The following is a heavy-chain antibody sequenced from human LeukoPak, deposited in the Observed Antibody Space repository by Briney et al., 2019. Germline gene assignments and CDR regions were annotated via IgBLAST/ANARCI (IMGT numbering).Heavy chain of an antibody. CDR1: GGSFGGYY. Sequence: PSETLSLTCAVYGGSFGGYYWSWIRQPPGKGLEWIGEINHSGSTNYNPSLKSRVTISVDTSKNQFSLKLSSVTAADTAVYYCARAAYSITFDYWGQGTLVTVSS. V-gene: IGHV4-34*01. J-gene: IGHJ4*02. CDR3: ARAAYSITFDY. D-gene: IGHD4-11*01. CDR2: INHSGST.